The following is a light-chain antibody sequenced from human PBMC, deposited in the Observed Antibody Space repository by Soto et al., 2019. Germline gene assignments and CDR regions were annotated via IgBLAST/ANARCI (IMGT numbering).Light chain of an antibody. CDR2: DAS. Sequence: DRVTITCQSSQDISNYLNWYQQKPGKAPKLLIYDASNLETGVPSRLSGSGAGTDFTFTSSMQQEEDIATYYCQQYDNLITFGQGTRLEIK. V-gene: IGKV1-33*01. J-gene: IGKJ5*01. CDR3: QQYDNLIT. CDR1: QDISNY.